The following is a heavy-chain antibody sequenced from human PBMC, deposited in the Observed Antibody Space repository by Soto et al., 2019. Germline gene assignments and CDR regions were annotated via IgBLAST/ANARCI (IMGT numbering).Heavy chain of an antibody. Sequence: SETLSLTCTVSGGSISSYYWSWIRQPPGKGLEWIGYIYYSGSTNYNPSLKSRVTISVDTSKNQFSLKLSSVTAADTAVYYCARLSAIFGVVPYYYYMDVWGKGTTVTVSS. CDR3: ARLSAIFGVVPYYYYMDV. J-gene: IGHJ6*03. D-gene: IGHD3-3*01. CDR2: IYYSGST. CDR1: GGSISSYY. V-gene: IGHV4-59*08.